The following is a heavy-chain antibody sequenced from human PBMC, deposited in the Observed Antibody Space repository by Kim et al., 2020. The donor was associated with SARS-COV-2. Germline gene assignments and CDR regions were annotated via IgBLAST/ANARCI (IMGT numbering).Heavy chain of an antibody. Sequence: GGSLRLSCAVSGFTVSSNYMSWVRQTPGKGLEWVSVLYSGGSTYYADSVKGRFTISRDISKNTLYLQMNSLRAEDTAVYYCARERGTGGAYYFDYWGQGT. J-gene: IGHJ4*02. CDR2: LYSGGST. V-gene: IGHV3-66*01. D-gene: IGHD1-1*01. CDR3: ARERGTGGAYYFDY. CDR1: GFTVSSNY.